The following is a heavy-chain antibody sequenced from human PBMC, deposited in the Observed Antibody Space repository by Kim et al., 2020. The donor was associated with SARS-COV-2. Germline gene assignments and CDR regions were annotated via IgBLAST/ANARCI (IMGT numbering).Heavy chain of an antibody. J-gene: IGHJ4*02. V-gene: IGHV1-69*01. D-gene: IGHD2-2*02. Sequence: YAQKFQGRVAITADESTSTAYMELSSMRSEDTAVYYCARVGSTSYYTFDYWGQGTLVTVSS. CDR3: ARVGSTSYYTFDY.